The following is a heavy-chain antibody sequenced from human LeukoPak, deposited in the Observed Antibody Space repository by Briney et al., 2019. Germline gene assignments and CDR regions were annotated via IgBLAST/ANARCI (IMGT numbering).Heavy chain of an antibody. CDR2: ISYDGSNK. CDR3: AKESPYYYYMDV. V-gene: IGHV3-30*18. J-gene: IGHJ6*03. CDR1: GFTFSSYG. Sequence: PGRSLRLSCAASGFTFSSYGMHWVRQAPGKGLEWVAVISYDGSNKYYADSVKGLFTISRDNSKNTLYLQMNSLRAEDTAVYYCAKESPYYYYMDVWGKGTTVTVSS.